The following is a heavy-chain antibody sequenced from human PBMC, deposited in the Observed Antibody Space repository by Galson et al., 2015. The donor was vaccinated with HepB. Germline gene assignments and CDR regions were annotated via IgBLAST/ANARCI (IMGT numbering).Heavy chain of an antibody. D-gene: IGHD2-15*01. V-gene: IGHV3-30*18. Sequence: SLRLSCAASGFTFSSYGMHWVRQAPGKGLEWVAVISHDGTEKYYADSVKGRFTISRDNSKNTLNLQMNSLRAEDTAVYYCAKGREFWSGGSCYYYFGNWGQGTLVTVSS. CDR1: GFTFSSYG. CDR2: ISHDGTEK. CDR3: AKGREFWSGGSCYYYFGN. J-gene: IGHJ4*02.